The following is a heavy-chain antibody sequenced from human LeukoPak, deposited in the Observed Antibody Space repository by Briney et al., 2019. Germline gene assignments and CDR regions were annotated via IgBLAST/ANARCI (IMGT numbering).Heavy chain of an antibody. CDR3: ARVSKNTGGWSFYDY. J-gene: IGHJ4*02. V-gene: IGHV3-13*01. D-gene: IGHD2-8*02. CDR2: IGTAGDT. CDR1: RFTFSSYD. Sequence: GGSLRLSCAASRFTFSSYDMHWVRQVTGKGLEWVSAIGTAGDTYYPDSVKGRFTISREYAKNSLYLQMNSLRAGDTAVYYCARVSKNTGGWSFYDYWGQGTLVTVSS.